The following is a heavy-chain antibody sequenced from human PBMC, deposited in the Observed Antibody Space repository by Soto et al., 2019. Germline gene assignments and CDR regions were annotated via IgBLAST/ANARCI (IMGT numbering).Heavy chain of an antibody. CDR3: TKAYHYDSSGYYPFDY. V-gene: IGHV3-49*04. CDR1: GFTFSTYS. J-gene: IGHJ4*02. CDR2: IRSKAYGGTT. Sequence: PGGSLRLSCAASGFTFSTYSMNWVRQAPGKGLEWVGFIRSKAYGGTTEYAASVKGRFTIARDDSKSIAYLQMNSLKTEDTAVYYCTKAYHYDSSGYYPFDYWGQGTLVTVSS. D-gene: IGHD3-22*01.